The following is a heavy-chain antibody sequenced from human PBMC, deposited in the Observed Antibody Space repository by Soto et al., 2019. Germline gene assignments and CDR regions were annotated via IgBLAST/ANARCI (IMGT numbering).Heavy chain of an antibody. J-gene: IGHJ6*02. V-gene: IGHV4-61*01. CDR1: GGSVRSGNHF. CDR3: ARGGEPLGYYGLDV. Sequence: QVQLQESGPGLLKASETLSLTCSVSGGSVRSGNHFWNWIRQPPGRGLEWLGYMYYTGVTNYNPSLKSRVSMSVDTSKDQFALNLTSLTAADTAVYYGARGGEPLGYYGLDVWGQGTTVTVSS. CDR2: MYYTGVT.